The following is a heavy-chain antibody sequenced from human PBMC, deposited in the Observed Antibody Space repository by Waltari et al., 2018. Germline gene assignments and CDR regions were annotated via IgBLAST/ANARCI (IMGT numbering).Heavy chain of an antibody. CDR3: ARAGQLGVFDY. V-gene: IGHV4-31*01. CDR2: IYYSGST. CDR1: GGSISSGGYH. D-gene: IGHD6-13*01. J-gene: IGHJ4*02. Sequence: QVQLQESGPGLVKPSQTLSLPCTVSGGSISSGGYHWSWIRPHPGKGLEWIGYIYYSGSTYYHPSLKSLVTISVDTSKNQFSLKLSSVTAADTAVYYCARAGQLGVFDYWGQGTLVTVSS.